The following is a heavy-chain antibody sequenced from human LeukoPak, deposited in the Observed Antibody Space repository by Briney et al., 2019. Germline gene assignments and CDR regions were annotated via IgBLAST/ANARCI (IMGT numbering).Heavy chain of an antibody. CDR2: INHSGST. J-gene: IGHJ4*02. CDR3: ARVGRLAVAKTFDY. D-gene: IGHD6-19*01. Sequence: PSETLSLTCAVYGGSFSGYYWSWIRQPPGEGLEWIGEINHSGSTNYNPSLKSRVTISVDTSKNQFSLKLSSVTAADTAVYYCARVGRLAVAKTFDYWGQGTLVTVCS. CDR1: GGSFSGYY. V-gene: IGHV4-34*01.